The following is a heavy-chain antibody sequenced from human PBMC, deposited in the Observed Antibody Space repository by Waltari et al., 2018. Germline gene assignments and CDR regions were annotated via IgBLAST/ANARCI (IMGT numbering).Heavy chain of an antibody. CDR3: ARGRGYSST. Sequence: QVQLQESGPGLVKPSQTLSLTCTVSGGSISSGSYYWSWIRQPAGKGLEWIGRIYTSGSTNYNPSLKRRVTISVDTSKNQFSLKLSSVTAADTAVYYCARGRGYSSTWGQGTLVTVSS. J-gene: IGHJ5*02. CDR1: GGSISSGSYY. CDR2: IYTSGST. D-gene: IGHD6-13*01. V-gene: IGHV4-61*02.